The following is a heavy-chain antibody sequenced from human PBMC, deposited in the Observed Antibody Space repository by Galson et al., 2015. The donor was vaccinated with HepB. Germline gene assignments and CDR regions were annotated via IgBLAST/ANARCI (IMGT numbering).Heavy chain of an antibody. J-gene: IGHJ6*02. D-gene: IGHD2-2*01. CDR2: IIPIFGTA. Sequence: SVKVSCKASGGTFSSYAISWVRQAPGQGLEWMGGIIPIFGTANYAQKFQGRVTITADESTSTAYMELSSLRSEDTAVYYCARDGYGCSSTSCYSFYYYYGMDVWGQGTTVTVSS. CDR3: ARDGYGCSSTSCYSFYYYYGMDV. CDR1: GGTFSSYA. V-gene: IGHV1-69*13.